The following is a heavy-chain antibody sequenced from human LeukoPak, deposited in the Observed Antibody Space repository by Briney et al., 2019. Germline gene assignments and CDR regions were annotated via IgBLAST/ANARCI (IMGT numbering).Heavy chain of an antibody. CDR2: IWYDGSNK. D-gene: IGHD5-12*01. J-gene: IGHJ4*02. CDR1: GFPFSTYG. Sequence: PGGSLRLSCAASGFPFSTYGMHWVRQAPGKGLEWVAVIWYDGSNKNYADCVKGRFTISRDNSNNTLYLQMNSLRAEDTAVYYCVRALYRWSFSGYENSGPEPDYWGQGTLVTVSS. CDR3: VRALYRWSFSGYENSGPEPDY. V-gene: IGHV3-33*01.